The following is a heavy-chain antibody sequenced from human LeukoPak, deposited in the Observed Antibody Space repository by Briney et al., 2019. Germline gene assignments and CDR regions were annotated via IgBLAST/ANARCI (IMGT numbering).Heavy chain of an antibody. CDR2: VYFTGST. CDR3: AACYGSGSFYSN. Sequence: SETLSLTCTVSGGSVSSTTYYWGCVRQPPGEGLEWIGTVYFTGSTSYNPSPKSRLTISVDTSKNQLSLKLSSVTAIDTAVYYCAACYGSGSFYSNWGQGTLVTVSS. CDR1: GGSVSSTTYY. D-gene: IGHD3-10*01. J-gene: IGHJ4*02. V-gene: IGHV4-39*01.